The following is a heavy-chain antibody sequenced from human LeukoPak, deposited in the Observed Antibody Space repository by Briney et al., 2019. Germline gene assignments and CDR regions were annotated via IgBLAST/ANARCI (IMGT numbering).Heavy chain of an antibody. CDR3: ARGQKYSYDSSGHYFV. CDR2: IRYDGSDK. D-gene: IGHD3-22*01. CDR1: RFVFASSG. V-gene: IGHV3-30*02. J-gene: IGHJ4*02. Sequence: GGSLRLSCAASRFVFASSGMHWVRQAPGKGLEWVAFIRYDGSDKYYADSVRGRFTISRDNAKNSLYLQMNSLRAEDTAVYYCARGQKYSYDSSGHYFVWGQGTLVTVSS.